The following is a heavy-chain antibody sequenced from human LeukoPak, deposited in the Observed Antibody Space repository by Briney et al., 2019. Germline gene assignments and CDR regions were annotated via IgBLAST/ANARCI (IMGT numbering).Heavy chain of an antibody. CDR2: IYYSGST. Sequence: SETLSLTCTVSGGSISSSSYYWGWIRQPPGKGLEWIGSIYYSGSTYYNPSLKSRVTTSVDTSKNQFSLKLSSVTAADTAVYYCARAVTEVYSSSSIYFDYWGREPWSPSPQ. D-gene: IGHD6-6*01. CDR3: ARAVTEVYSSSSIYFDY. V-gene: IGHV4-39*07. J-gene: IGHJ4*02. CDR1: GGSISSSSYY.